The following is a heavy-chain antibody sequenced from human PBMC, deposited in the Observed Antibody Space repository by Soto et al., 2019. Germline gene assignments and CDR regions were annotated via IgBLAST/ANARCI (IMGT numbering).Heavy chain of an antibody. D-gene: IGHD6-13*01. CDR2: MNWNSGSI. CDR3: VKDESICWYRGHVRP. CDR1: GFTFDDYA. Sequence: EVQRVESGGGLVQPGRSLRLSCAASGFTFDDYAMHWVRQVPGKGLEWVAGMNWNSGSIGYADSVKGRFAISRANAKNSLHLQMNSLRAEDTAVYYCVKDESICWYRGHVRPWGQGTLVTVSS. J-gene: IGHJ4*02. V-gene: IGHV3-9*01.